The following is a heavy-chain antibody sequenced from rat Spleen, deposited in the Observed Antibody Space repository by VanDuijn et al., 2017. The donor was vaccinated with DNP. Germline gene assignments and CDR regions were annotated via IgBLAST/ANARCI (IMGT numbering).Heavy chain of an antibody. D-gene: IGHD1-10*01. CDR1: GFTFSDYY. CDR2: ISYDGGNT. CDR3: ARWEGNNYYFDY. Sequence: EVQLVESGGGLVQPGRSLKLSCAASGFTFSDYYMAWVRQAPTKGLEWVAYISYDGGNTYYGDSVKGRFTTSRDNAKSTLYLQMNSLRSEDMATYYCARWEGNNYYFDYWGQGVMVTVSS. V-gene: IGHV5-22*01. J-gene: IGHJ2*01.